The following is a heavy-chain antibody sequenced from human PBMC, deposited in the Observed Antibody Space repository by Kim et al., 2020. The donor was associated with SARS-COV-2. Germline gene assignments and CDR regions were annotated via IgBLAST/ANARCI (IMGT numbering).Heavy chain of an antibody. Sequence: DVGSRSYADSVKCRFTTSRDNAKNMVYLQMNSLGVDDTAIYYCTSIFEYWGQGALVTVSA. J-gene: IGHJ4*02. V-gene: IGHV3-74*01. CDR3: TSIFEY. CDR2: DVGSR. D-gene: IGHD3-3*02.